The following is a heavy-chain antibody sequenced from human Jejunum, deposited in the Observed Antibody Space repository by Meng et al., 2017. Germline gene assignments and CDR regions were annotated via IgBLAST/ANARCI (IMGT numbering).Heavy chain of an antibody. CDR1: GFTFSSSS. CDR3: AKLTSL. J-gene: IGHJ4*02. V-gene: IGHV3-23*04. CDR2: FTGTTTST. Sequence: VQLVESGGGLVQPGGSLRLSCAASGFTFSSSSMSWVRQAPGKGLEWVSTFTGTTTSTYYADSVKGRFTISRDNSKNTLYLQMNSLRAEDTAVYYCAKLTSLWGQGTLVTVSS. D-gene: IGHD3-16*01.